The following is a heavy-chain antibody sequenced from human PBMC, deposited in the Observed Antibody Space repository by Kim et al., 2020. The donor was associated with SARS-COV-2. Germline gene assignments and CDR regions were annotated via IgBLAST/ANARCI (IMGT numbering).Heavy chain of an antibody. D-gene: IGHD5-18*01. V-gene: IGHV4-59*01. Sequence: SETLSLTCTVTGRSLSSYYWSWIRQLTGKGLGWIGNIYYSGRPNYNPSPKSRVTISVDKSKNQFSLKLSAVTAADTAVYICAGVSHTGGGPDDWGQGNL. J-gene: IGHJ4*02. CDR1: GRSLSSYY. CDR3: AGVSHTGGGPDD. CDR2: IYYSGRP.